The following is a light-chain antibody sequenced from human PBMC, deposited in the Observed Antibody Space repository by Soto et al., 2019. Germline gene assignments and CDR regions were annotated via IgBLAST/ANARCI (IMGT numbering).Light chain of an antibody. Sequence: DIVMTQSPDSLAVSLGERATINCKSIQSVLSSSNNKNCLAWYQQKPGQPPRLLIYWASTRESGVPDRFSGSGSGTDFTLTISSLQAEDVAVYYCQQYYTIPWTFGQGTKVESK. CDR3: QQYYTIPWT. CDR1: QSVLSSSNNKNC. CDR2: WAS. J-gene: IGKJ1*01. V-gene: IGKV4-1*01.